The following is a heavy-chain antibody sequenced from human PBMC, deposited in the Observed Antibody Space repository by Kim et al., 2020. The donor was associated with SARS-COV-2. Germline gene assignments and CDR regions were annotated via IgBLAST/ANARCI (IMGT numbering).Heavy chain of an antibody. CDR3: ARYWGPGGDYRYYYYGMDV. J-gene: IGHJ6*04. V-gene: IGHV4-39*07. CDR2: IYYSGST. CDR1: GGSISSSSYY. D-gene: IGHD2-21*02. Sequence: SETLSLTCTVSGGSISSSSYYWGWIRQPPGKGLEWIGSIYYSGSTYNNPSLKSRVTKSEDTSKNQFSLKLRSVTAADTAVYYCARYWGPGGDYRYYYYGMDVWGEGTTVTVSS.